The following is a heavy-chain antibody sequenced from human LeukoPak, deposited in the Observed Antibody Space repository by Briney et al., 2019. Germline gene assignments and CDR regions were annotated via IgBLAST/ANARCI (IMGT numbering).Heavy chain of an antibody. D-gene: IGHD6-19*01. CDR1: GYTLTRYG. CDR2: ISAYNGDT. J-gene: IGHJ3*02. Sequence: ASVKVSCKASGYTLTRYGITWVRQAPGQGLEWMGWISAYNGDTNYAQKLQGRVTMTTDRSTSTVYMELGSLRSDDTAVYYCARDRRYSSGWYYDSFDIWGQGTMVTVSS. CDR3: ARDRRYSSGWYYDSFDI. V-gene: IGHV1-18*01.